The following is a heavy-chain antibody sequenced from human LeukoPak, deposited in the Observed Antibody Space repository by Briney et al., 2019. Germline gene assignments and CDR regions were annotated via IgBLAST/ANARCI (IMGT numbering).Heavy chain of an antibody. Sequence: SGGSLRLSCAASGFTFSSYGMHWVRQAPGEGLEWVAVIWYDGSNKYYADSVKGRFTISRDNAKNSLFLQMNSLRAEDTAVYYRSRGGGAFDYWGQGTLVTVSS. V-gene: IGHV3-33*01. CDR1: GFTFSSYG. D-gene: IGHD3-16*01. J-gene: IGHJ4*02. CDR2: IWYDGSNK. CDR3: SRGGGAFDY.